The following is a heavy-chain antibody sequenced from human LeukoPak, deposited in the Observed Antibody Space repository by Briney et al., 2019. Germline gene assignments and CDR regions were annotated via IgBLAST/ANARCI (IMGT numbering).Heavy chain of an antibody. V-gene: IGHV3-23*01. Sequence: PGGSLRLSCAASGFTFSSYGMSWVRQAPGKGLEGVSAISGSGGSTYYADSVKGRFTISRDNSKNTLYLQMNSLRAEDTAVYYCAKGVTMIVVVIPSWGQGTLVTVSS. CDR2: ISGSGGST. CDR3: AKGVTMIVVVIPS. CDR1: GFTFSSYG. D-gene: IGHD3-22*01. J-gene: IGHJ5*02.